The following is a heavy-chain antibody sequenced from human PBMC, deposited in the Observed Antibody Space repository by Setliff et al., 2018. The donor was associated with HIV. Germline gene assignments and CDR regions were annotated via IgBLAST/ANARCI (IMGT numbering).Heavy chain of an antibody. Sequence: LRLSCAASGFSFSNYAMHWVRQAPGKGLEGVAFIPYDGSQNYYADSVKGRFTISRDNSRDTLFLQMNSLRPEDTAVYYCAKDEATLVRGVWNYYYYYIDVWGKGTTVTV. CDR3: AKDEATLVRGVWNYYYYYIDV. CDR2: IPYDGSQN. J-gene: IGHJ6*03. D-gene: IGHD3-10*01. V-gene: IGHV3-30*02. CDR1: GFSFSNYA.